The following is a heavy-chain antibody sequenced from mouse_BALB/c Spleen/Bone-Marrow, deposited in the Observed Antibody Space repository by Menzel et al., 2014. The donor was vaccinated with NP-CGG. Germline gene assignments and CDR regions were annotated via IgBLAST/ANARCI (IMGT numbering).Heavy chain of an antibody. Sequence: VQGVESGPELMKPGASVKISCKATGYTFSSYWIEWVKQRPGHGLEWIGEILPGSGNTHYNGKFKGKATFTADTSSNTAYMQLSSLTSEDSAVYYCTRQGFACWGQGTLVTVSA. CDR3: TRQGFAC. J-gene: IGHJ3*01. V-gene: IGHV1-9*01. CDR2: ILPGSGNT. CDR1: GYTFSSYW.